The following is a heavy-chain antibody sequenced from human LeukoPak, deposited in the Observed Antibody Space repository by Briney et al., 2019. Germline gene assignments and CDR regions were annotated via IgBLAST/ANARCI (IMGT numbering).Heavy chain of an antibody. CDR1: GGSISSGGYS. CDR3: ARGGYDSSGYRYFDY. CDR2: IYHSGST. J-gene: IGHJ4*02. V-gene: IGHV4-30-2*01. D-gene: IGHD3-22*01. Sequence: SSETLSLTCAVSGGSISSGGYSWSWIRQPPGKGLEWIGYIYHSGSTYYNPSLKSRVTISVDRSKNQFSLKLSSVTAADTAVYYCARGGYDSSGYRYFDYWGQGTLVTVSS.